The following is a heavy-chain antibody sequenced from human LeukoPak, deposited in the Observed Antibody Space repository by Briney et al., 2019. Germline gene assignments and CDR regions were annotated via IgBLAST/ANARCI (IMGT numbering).Heavy chain of an antibody. D-gene: IGHD6-13*01. V-gene: IGHV3-74*01. J-gene: IGHJ6*03. CDR2: INSDGSST. CDR3: ARDRRYSSSWYERYYYYYYMDV. CDR1: GFTFSSYW. Sequence: GGSLRLSCAASGFTFSSYWMHWVRQAPGKGLVWVSRINSDGSSTSYADSVKSRFTISRDNAKNTLYLQMNSLRAEDTAVYYCARDRRYSSSWYERYYYYYYMDVWGKGTTVTVSS.